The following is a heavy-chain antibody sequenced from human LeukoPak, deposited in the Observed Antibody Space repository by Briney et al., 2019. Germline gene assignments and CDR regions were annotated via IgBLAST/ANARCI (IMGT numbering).Heavy chain of an antibody. J-gene: IGHJ6*02. CDR2: IIPILGIA. CDR3: ARDQTLVVPAAVSPVYYYGMDV. D-gene: IGHD2-2*01. V-gene: IGHV1-69*04. CDR1: GGTFSSYA. Sequence: EASVKVSCKASGGTFSSYAISWVRQAPGQGLKWMGRIIPILGIANYSQKFQGRVTITADKSTSTAYMELSSLRSEDTAVYYCARDQTLVVPAAVSPVYYYGMDVWGQGTTVTVSS.